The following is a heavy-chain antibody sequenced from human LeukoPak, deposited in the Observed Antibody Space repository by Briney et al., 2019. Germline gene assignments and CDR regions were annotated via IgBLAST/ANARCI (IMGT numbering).Heavy chain of an antibody. Sequence: ASVKVSCKASGYMFTGYYIHWVRQAPGQGLEWLGWINPNSGGTNYAQKFQGRVTMTRDTSISTAYMEMSRLTSDDTAVYFCASHYDSGSPLLFDYWGQGTLVTVSS. CDR2: INPNSGGT. CDR1: GYMFTGYY. V-gene: IGHV1-2*02. CDR3: ASHYDSGSPLLFDY. D-gene: IGHD3-10*01. J-gene: IGHJ4*02.